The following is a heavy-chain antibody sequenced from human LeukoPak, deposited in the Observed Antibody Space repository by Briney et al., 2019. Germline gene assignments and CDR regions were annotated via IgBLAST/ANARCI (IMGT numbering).Heavy chain of an antibody. CDR3: AGTKKGYQLLSLFDY. V-gene: IGHV1-46*03. Sequence: ASVKVSCKASGYTFTSYYMHWARQAPGQGLEWMGIINPSGGSTSYAQKFQGRVTMTRDTSTSTVYMELSSLRSEDTAVYYCAGTKKGYQLLSLFDYWGQGTLVTVSS. CDR1: GYTFTSYY. D-gene: IGHD2-2*01. J-gene: IGHJ4*02. CDR2: INPSGGST.